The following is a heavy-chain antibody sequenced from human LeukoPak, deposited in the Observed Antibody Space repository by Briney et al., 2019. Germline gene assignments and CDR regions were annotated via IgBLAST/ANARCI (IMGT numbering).Heavy chain of an antibody. CDR3: AKVGYYYGSGSYYSLLIDAFDI. CDR2: ISGRGGST. J-gene: IGHJ3*02. D-gene: IGHD3-10*01. Sequence: GGSLRLSCAASGFTFSSYAMSWVRQAPGKGLEWVSAISGRGGSTYYADSVKGRFTISRDNSKNTLYLQMNSLRAEDTAVYYCAKVGYYYGSGSYYSLLIDAFDIWGQGTMVTVSS. CDR1: GFTFSSYA. V-gene: IGHV3-23*01.